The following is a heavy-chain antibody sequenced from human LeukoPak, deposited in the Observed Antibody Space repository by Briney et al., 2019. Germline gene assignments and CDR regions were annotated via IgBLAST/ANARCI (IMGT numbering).Heavy chain of an antibody. Sequence: GGSLRLSCAVSGFTFSNAWMSWVRQAPGKGLEWVGRIKSKTDGGTTEYAAPVKSRFTISRDDSKNTLYPQMNSLKTDDTGVYYCTTAGYALGNYWGQGTLVTVSS. CDR3: TTAGYALGNY. CDR1: GFTFSNAW. V-gene: IGHV3-15*01. D-gene: IGHD5-12*01. CDR2: IKSKTDGGTT. J-gene: IGHJ4*02.